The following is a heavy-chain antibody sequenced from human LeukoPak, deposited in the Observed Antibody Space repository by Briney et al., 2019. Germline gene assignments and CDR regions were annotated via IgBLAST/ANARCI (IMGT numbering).Heavy chain of an antibody. CDR1: GFTFSSYS. CDR3: ARESELLGAFDI. J-gene: IGHJ3*02. V-gene: IGHV3-48*01. CDR2: ISSSSSTI. D-gene: IGHD1-26*01. Sequence: GGSLRLSCAASGFTFSSYSMNWVRQAPGKGLEWVSYISSSSSTIYYADSVKGRFTISRDNAKNSLYLQVNSLRAEDTAVYYCARESELLGAFDIWGQGTMVTVSS.